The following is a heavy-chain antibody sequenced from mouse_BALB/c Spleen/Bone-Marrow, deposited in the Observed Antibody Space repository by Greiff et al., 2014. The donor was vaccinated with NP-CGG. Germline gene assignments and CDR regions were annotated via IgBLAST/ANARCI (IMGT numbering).Heavy chain of an antibody. D-gene: IGHD2-1*01. J-gene: IGHJ3*01. Sequence: EVQLQQSGGGLVQPGGSMKLSCVASGFTFSDAWMDWVRQSPEKGLEWVAEIRSKPNNHATYYAESVKGRFTISRDDSKSSVYLQMNSLRAEDTGIYYCMDGNLFAYWGQGTLVTVSA. CDR3: MDGNLFAY. CDR1: GFTFSDAW. V-gene: IGHV6-6*01. CDR2: IRSKPNNHAT.